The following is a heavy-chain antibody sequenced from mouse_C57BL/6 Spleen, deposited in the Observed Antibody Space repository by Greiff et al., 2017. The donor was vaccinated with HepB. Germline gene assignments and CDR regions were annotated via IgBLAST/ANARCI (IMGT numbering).Heavy chain of an antibody. J-gene: IGHJ1*03. CDR3: AREVIITTIRVDV. CDR1: GYTFTSYW. Sequence: VQLQQPEAELVKPGASVKLSCKASGYTFTSYWMHWVKQRPGQGLEWIGMIHPNSGSTNYNEKFKSKATLTVDKSSSTAYMQLSSLTSEDSAVYYCAREVIITTIRVDVWGTGTTVTVSS. V-gene: IGHV1-64*01. CDR2: IHPNSGST. D-gene: IGHD1-1*01.